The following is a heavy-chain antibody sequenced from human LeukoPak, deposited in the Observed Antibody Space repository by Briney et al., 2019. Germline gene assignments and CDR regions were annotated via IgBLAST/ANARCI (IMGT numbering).Heavy chain of an antibody. J-gene: IGHJ4*02. V-gene: IGHV3-23*01. CDR2: ISGSGGST. CDR1: GFTFNSYA. D-gene: IGHD5/OR15-5a*01. CDR3: AKGGLRVTDY. Sequence: GGSLRLSCAASGFTFNSYAMSWVRQAPGKGLEWVSAISGSGGSTYYADSVKGRFTISRDNAKNTLYLQMNSLRAEDTAVYYCAKGGLRVTDYWGQGTLVTVSS.